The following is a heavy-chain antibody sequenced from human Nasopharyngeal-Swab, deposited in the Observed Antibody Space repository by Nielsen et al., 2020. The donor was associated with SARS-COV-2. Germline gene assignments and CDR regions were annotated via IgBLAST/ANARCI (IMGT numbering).Heavy chain of an antibody. CDR3: AKGPRGGSGYFDF. D-gene: IGHD3-22*01. V-gene: IGHV3-9*01. CDR2: ISWNSDRI. CDR1: GLTFDDYA. J-gene: IGHJ4*02. Sequence: SLKISCEVSGLTFDDYAMHWVRQAPGKGLEWVSGISWNSDRISYADSVKGRFTISRDNAKNSLFLQMNSLRPGDTALYYCAKGPRGGSGYFDFWGQGTLVTVSS.